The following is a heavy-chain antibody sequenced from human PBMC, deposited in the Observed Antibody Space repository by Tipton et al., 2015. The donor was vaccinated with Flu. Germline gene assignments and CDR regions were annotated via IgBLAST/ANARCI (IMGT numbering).Heavy chain of an antibody. J-gene: IGHJ3*02. CDR3: AGRDCAGGICYSRVYDAFDI. V-gene: IGHV4-39*07. D-gene: IGHD2-8*02. CDR2: IYHSGST. Sequence: TLSLTCTVSGGSISSSSHYWGWIRQPPGKGLEWIRSIYHSGSTYYNPSLKSRVTISVDTSKNQFSLKLGSVTAGDTAVYYCAGRDCAGGICYSRVYDAFDIWGQGKLVTVSS. CDR1: GGSISSSSHY.